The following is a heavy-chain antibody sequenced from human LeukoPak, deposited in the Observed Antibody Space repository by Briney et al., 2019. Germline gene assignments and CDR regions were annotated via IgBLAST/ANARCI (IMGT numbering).Heavy chain of an antibody. V-gene: IGHV4-39*01. CDR3: ASWEYNWFDP. D-gene: IGHD1-26*01. J-gene: IGHJ5*02. Sequence: PSETLSLTCTVSGGSISSSSYYWGWVRQPPGKGLEWIGSIYYSGSTYYNPSLKRQVTISVDTSKNQFSLKLSSVTAADTAVYYCASWEYNWFDPSGQGTLVTVSS. CDR2: IYYSGST. CDR1: GGSISSSSYY.